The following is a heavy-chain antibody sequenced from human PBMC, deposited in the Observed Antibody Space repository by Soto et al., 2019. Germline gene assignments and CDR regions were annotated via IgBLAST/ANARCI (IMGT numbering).Heavy chain of an antibody. CDR1: GYTFNRYG. J-gene: IGHJ6*02. D-gene: IGHD3-10*01. V-gene: IGHV1-18*01. CDR2: ISGYNGNI. CDR3: ARHGSSILNGMDV. Sequence: QVQLVQSGDEVKKPGASVKVSCKASGYTFNRYGLSWVRQAPGQGLEWMGWISGYNGNIKNAQKFQDRVTMTTDTSTSTAYMELRSLRSDGTAVYYCARHGSSILNGMDVWGQGTTVTVSS.